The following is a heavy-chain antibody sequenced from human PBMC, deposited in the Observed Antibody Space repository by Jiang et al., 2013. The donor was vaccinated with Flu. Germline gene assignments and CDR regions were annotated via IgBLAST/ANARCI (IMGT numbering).Heavy chain of an antibody. CDR2: VSAYNGNT. CDR1: TFSSYA. D-gene: IGHD3-9*01. J-gene: IGHJ4*02. CDR3: ARAPVGLYYDVLTMFDY. V-gene: IGHV1-18*01. Sequence: TFSSYAISWVRQAPGQGLEWMGWVSAYNGNTNYAQKLQGRVTMTTDMSTSTAYMELRSLRSDDTAVYYCARAPVGLYYDVLTMFDYWGQGTLVTVSS.